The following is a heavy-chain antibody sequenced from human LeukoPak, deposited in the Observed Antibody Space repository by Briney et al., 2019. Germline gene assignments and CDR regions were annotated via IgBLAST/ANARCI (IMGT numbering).Heavy chain of an antibody. CDR2: MNPDIGNT. V-gene: IGHV1-8*01. D-gene: IGHD3-10*01. CDR3: ARSLSLVRGVIHYFDN. Sequence: ASVKVSYKASGYPFPNYDINWVRQATGQGLEWMGWMNPDIGNTAYVQKFQGRVTMTRNTSISTAYMELSSLRSEDTAVYYCARSLSLVRGVIHYFDNWGQGTLVTVSS. CDR1: GYPFPNYD. J-gene: IGHJ4*02.